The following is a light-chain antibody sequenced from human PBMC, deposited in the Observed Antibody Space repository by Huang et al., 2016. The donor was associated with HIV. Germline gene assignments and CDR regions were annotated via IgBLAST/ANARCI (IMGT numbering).Light chain of an antibody. CDR2: GTS. CDR1: QSVSSSY. CDR3: QQYGSSPYT. V-gene: IGKV3-20*01. Sequence: ETVLTQSPGTLSLSPGERATLSCRASQSVSSSYLAWYQQKPGQAPRLLIYGTSTRATDIPDRFSGSGSGTDFTLTISRLEPEDFALYYCQQYGSSPYTFGPGTKLEIK. J-gene: IGKJ2*01.